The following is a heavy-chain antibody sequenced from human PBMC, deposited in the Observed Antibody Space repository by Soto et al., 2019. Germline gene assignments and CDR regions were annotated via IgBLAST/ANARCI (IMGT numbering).Heavy chain of an antibody. CDR2: ISSSSSTI. J-gene: IGHJ4*02. Sequence: GGSLRLSCAASGFTFSSYSMNWVRQVPGKGLEWVSYISSSSSTIYYADSVKGRFTISGDNAKNSLYLQMNSLRDEDTAVYYCARGGYYDSSGYYLVKVVYFDYWGQGTLVTVSS. V-gene: IGHV3-48*02. CDR3: ARGGYYDSSGYYLVKVVYFDY. CDR1: GFTFSSYS. D-gene: IGHD3-22*01.